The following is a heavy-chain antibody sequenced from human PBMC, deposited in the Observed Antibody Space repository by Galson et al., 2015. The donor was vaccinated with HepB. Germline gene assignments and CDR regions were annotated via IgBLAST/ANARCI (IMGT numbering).Heavy chain of an antibody. CDR3: ARGLGSSSDY. CDR1: GFTVRTYY. J-gene: IGHJ4*02. V-gene: IGHV3-53*01. D-gene: IGHD6-6*01. CDR2: IYTGGGT. Sequence: SLRLSCAASGFTVRTYYMSWVRQAPGKGLEWVSVIYTGGGTYYADSVRGRFTISRDTSKNTLYLQMNSLRADDTAVYYCARGLGSSSDYWGQGTLVTVSS.